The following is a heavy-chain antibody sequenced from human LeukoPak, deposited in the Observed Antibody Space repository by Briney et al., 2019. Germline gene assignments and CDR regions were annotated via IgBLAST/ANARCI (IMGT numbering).Heavy chain of an antibody. J-gene: IGHJ4*02. CDR2: ISGSGGST. Sequence: PGGSLRLSCAASGFIFSSYAMSWVRQAPGKGLEWFSAISGSGGSTYYADSVKGRFTISRDNSKNTLYLQMNSLRAEDTAVYYCARDLSCSSTSCLERNFDYWGQGTLVTVSS. CDR1: GFIFSSYA. CDR3: ARDLSCSSTSCLERNFDY. D-gene: IGHD2-2*01. V-gene: IGHV3-23*01.